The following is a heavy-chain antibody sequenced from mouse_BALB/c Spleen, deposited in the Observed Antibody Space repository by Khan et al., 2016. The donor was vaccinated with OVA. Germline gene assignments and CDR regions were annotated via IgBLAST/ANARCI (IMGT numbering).Heavy chain of an antibody. J-gene: IGHJ3*01. Sequence: VQLKQSGTVLARPGASVKMSCKASGYSFTSYWMYWVKQRPGQGLEWIGGIYPGNSDTDYNQKFKGKAKLTAGTSASTAYMELSSLINEDSAVYYCTRGGYSSFAYWGQGTLVTVSA. D-gene: IGHD1-3*01. CDR3: TRGGYSSFAY. CDR2: IYPGNSDT. V-gene: IGHV1-5*01. CDR1: GYSFTSYW.